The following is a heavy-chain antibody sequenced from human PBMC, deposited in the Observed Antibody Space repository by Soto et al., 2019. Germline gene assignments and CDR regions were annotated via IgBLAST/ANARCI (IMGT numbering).Heavy chain of an antibody. CDR2: ISSSSSYI. CDR1: GFTFSSYS. V-gene: IGHV3-21*01. J-gene: IGHJ6*03. Sequence: EVQLVESGGGLVKPGGSLRLSCAASGFTFSSYSMNWVRQAPGKGLEWVSSISSSSSYIYYADSVKGRFTIPRDNAKNSLYLQMISLRAEDTAVYYCARGGDYYYYMDVWGKGTTVTVSS. CDR3: ARGGDYYYYMDV. D-gene: IGHD3-16*01.